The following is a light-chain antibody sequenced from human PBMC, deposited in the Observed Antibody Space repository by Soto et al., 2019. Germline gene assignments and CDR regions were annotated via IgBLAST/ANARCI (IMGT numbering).Light chain of an antibody. CDR3: AAWDDTLSGPVYV. J-gene: IGLJ1*01. CDR1: SSNIGNNY. Sequence: SSSNIGNNYVYWYQQLPGTAPKLLMYSNNQRPSGVPDRFSGSKSGTSASLAISGLRAEDEGDYYCAAWDDTLSGPVYVFGTGTKVTVL. V-gene: IGLV1-47*02. CDR2: SNN.